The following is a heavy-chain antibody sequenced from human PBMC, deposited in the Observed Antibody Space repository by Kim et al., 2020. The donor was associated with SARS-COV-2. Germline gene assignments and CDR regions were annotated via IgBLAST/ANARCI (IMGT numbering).Heavy chain of an antibody. D-gene: IGHD5-12*01. CDR3: AKCGYNYGNDAFDI. CDR2: IKGGGGNS. CDR1: GFTFDNYA. V-gene: IGHV3-23*01. J-gene: IGHJ3*02. Sequence: LSLTCAASGFTFDNYAMNWVRQAPGKGLEWVSFIKGGGGNSFYADSVKGRFTISRDNSKNTLYLQMNSLRAEDTARYYCAKCGYNYGNDAFDIWGQGTLVTVSS.